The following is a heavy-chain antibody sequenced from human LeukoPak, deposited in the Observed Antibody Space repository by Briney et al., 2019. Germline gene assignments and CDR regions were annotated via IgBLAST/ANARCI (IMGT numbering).Heavy chain of an antibody. J-gene: IGHJ3*02. CDR1: GGSFSGYY. CDR2: INHSGST. V-gene: IGHV4-34*01. CDR3: AREAVRECIDI. Sequence: SETLSLTCAVYGGSFSGYYWSWIRQPPGKGLEWIGEINHSGSTNYNPSLKSRVTISVDTSKNQFSLKLSSVTAADTAIYYCAREAVRECIDIWGQGTMVTVSS.